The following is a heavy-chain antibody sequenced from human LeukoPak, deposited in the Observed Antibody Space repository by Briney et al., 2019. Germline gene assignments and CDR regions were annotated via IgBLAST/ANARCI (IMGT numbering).Heavy chain of an antibody. CDR1: GFTVSSNN. V-gene: IGHV3-66*02. D-gene: IGHD1-26*01. Sequence: PGGSLRLSCSASGFTVSSNNMSWVREPPGKGLELVPLIYSGGSTYYADSVKGRLTISRDNSKNTLYLQMNSLRPEDTAVYYCARERTGIVGESGYWGQGTLVTVSS. J-gene: IGHJ4*02. CDR2: IYSGGST. CDR3: ARERTGIVGESGY.